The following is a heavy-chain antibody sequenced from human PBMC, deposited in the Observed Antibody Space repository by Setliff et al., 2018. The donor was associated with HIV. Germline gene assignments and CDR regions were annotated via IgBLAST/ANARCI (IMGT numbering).Heavy chain of an antibody. V-gene: IGHV3-48*04. CDR1: GFTFSYYS. D-gene: IGHD2-2*01. CDR2: ISSSGSTI. Sequence: GGSLRLSCAASGFTFSYYSMNWVRQAPGKGLEWVSYISSSGSTIYYADSVKGRFTISRDNARNSPYLQMNSLRAEDTAVYYCARGSGPAAFYSYYYYMDVWGKGTTVTVSS. J-gene: IGHJ6*03. CDR3: ARGSGPAAFYSYYYYMDV.